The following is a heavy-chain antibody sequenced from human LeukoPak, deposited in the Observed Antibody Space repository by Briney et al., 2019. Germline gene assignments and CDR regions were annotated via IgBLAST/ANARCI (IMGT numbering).Heavy chain of an antibody. CDR3: ARSLVLWFGESRSGFDI. CDR1: GGSLTNYY. Sequence: SETLSLTCTVSGGSLTNYYWSWIRQPPGKGLEWIAYISYSGSTNYNPSLRSRVTISVDTSKNQLSLNLTSVTAADTAVYYCARSLVLWFGESRSGFDIWGLGTMVTVSS. D-gene: IGHD3-10*01. CDR2: ISYSGST. V-gene: IGHV4-59*01. J-gene: IGHJ3*02.